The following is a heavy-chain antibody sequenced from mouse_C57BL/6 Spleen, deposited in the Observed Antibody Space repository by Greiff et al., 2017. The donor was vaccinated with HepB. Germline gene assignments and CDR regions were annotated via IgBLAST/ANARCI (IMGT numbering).Heavy chain of an antibody. Sequence: VQLQQSGAELVRPGASVTLSCKASGYTFTDYEMHWVKQTPVHGLEWIGAIDPETGGTAYNQKFKGKAIVTADKSSSTAYMELRSLTSEDSAVYYCTRRGEGAMDYWGQGTSVTVSS. J-gene: IGHJ4*01. CDR1: GYTFTDYE. V-gene: IGHV1-15*01. CDR2: IDPETGGT. CDR3: TRRGEGAMDY.